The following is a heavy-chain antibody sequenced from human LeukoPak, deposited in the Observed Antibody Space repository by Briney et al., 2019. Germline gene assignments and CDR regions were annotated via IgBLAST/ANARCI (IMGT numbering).Heavy chain of an antibody. CDR1: GFTFSSYW. V-gene: IGHV3-74*01. J-gene: IGHJ6*03. D-gene: IGHD1-14*01. CDR3: ARGPDPYAYYYYYYYMDV. Sequence: GGSLRLSCAASGFTFSSYWMHWVRQAPGKGLVWVSRINSDGSSTSYADSVKGRFTISRDNAKNTLYLQMNSLRAEDTAVYYCARGPDPYAYYYYYYYMDVWGKGTTVTVS. CDR2: INSDGSST.